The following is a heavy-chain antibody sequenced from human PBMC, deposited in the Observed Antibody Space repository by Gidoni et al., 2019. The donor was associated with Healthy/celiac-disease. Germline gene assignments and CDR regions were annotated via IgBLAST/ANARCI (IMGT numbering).Heavy chain of an antibody. CDR3: ARDNRGGMKTLDV. CDR1: GGSISSGGYY. J-gene: IGHJ6*02. CDR2: ISYSGST. D-gene: IGHD1-20*01. V-gene: IGHV4-31*03. Sequence: QVQLQESGPGLVKPSQTLSLTCTVSGGSISSGGYYWSWIRQHPGNGLEWIGYISYSGSTYYNPSLKSRVTISVDTSKNQFSLKLSSVTAADTAVYYCARDNRGGMKTLDVWGQGTTVTVSS.